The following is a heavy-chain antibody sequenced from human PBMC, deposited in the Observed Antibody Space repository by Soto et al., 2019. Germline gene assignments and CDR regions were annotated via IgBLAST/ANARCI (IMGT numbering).Heavy chain of an antibody. CDR2: ISIVGLVSAGDST. J-gene: IGHJ4*02. CDR3: VRATYFSDSSGYTRCFDY. CDR1: GASLGRYSSY. V-gene: IGHV4-61*02. Sequence: SETLSLTCTVPGASLGRYSSYWSWLRLPAGKGLEWIGRISIVGLVSAGDSTAYNPSLKSRVTISVDKSMNRLSLILRSVTAADTAVYYCVRATYFSDSSGYTRCFDYWGQGTLVTVSS. D-gene: IGHD3-22*01.